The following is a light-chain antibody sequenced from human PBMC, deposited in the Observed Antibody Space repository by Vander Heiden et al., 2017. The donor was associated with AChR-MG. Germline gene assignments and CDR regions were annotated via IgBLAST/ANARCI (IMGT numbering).Light chain of an antibody. J-gene: IGKJ1*01. Sequence: EVLMTQSPATLSVSPGERVTLSCRASQSVSGKLAWYQQTPGQAPRLLIYGASIRATGIPARFIGSGSGTDFTLNISSLQSEDFAVYYCQQYSYWPVTFGQGTKVEI. CDR2: GAS. V-gene: IGKV3-15*01. CDR3: QQYSYWPVT. CDR1: QSVSGK.